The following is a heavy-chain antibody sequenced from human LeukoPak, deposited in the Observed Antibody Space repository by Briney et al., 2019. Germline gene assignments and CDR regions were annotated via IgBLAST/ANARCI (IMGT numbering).Heavy chain of an antibody. CDR3: TRDRVGYYEGFDY. Sequence: GGSLRLSCTASGFTFGDYAMSWVRQAPGKGLEWVGFIRSKAYGGTTEYAAFVKGRFTISRDDSKSIAYLQMNSLKTEDTAVYYCTRDRVGYYEGFDYWGQGTLVTVSS. CDR2: IRSKAYGGTT. CDR1: GFTFGDYA. J-gene: IGHJ4*02. V-gene: IGHV3-49*04. D-gene: IGHD3-22*01.